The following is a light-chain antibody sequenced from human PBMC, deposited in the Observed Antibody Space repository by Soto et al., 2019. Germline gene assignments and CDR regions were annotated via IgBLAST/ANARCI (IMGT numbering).Light chain of an antibody. V-gene: IGLV2-8*01. CDR1: SSDVGAYDY. CDR2: EVN. Sequence: QSVLTQPPSASGSPGQSVTISCTGTSSDVGAYDYVCWYQQQPGKAPKLMIYEVNKRPSGVPDRFSGSKSGNTASLTVSGLQAGDEADYYCSSFAANDNVVFGGGTKVTVL. CDR3: SSFAANDNVV. J-gene: IGLJ3*02.